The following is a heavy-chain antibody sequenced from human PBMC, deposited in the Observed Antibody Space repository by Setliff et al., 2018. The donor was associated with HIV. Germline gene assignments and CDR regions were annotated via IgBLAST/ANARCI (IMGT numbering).Heavy chain of an antibody. V-gene: IGHV4-61*01. CDR1: GDSIVFDDSTRSYH. D-gene: IGHD1-1*01. CDR2: IYYGGTT. J-gene: IGHJ4*02. Sequence: SETLSLTCRLSGDSIVFDDSTRSYHCSWIRQPPGKGLEWVGYIYYGGTTTYNPALKSRATISVDTADNQFSLMLSSATAADTAVYYCARDTSSPGYFLDYWGQGTLVTVSS. CDR3: ARDTSSPGYFLDY.